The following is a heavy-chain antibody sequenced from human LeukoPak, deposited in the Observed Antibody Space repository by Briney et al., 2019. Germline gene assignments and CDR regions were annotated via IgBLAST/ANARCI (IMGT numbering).Heavy chain of an antibody. J-gene: IGHJ4*02. CDR1: GFTFSGAA. CDR2: IRSKTNSYAT. Sequence: GGSLRLSCSGSGFTFSGAAMHWVRQASGKGLEWVGRIRSKTNSYATEYAASVKGRFIISRDDSKKMAYLQMNSLKTEDSAVYYCTRPYDELGGDFVYWGPGALVTVSS. D-gene: IGHD5-12*01. V-gene: IGHV3-73*01. CDR3: TRPYDELGGDFVY.